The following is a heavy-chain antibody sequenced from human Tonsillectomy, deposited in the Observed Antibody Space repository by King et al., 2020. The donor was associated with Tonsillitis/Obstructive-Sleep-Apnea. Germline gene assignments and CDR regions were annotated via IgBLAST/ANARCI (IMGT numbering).Heavy chain of an antibody. CDR1: GYTFTSYY. CDR2: INPSGGST. CDR3: ARGCGDIVVVPAATPPDPGDWFDP. J-gene: IGHJ5*02. V-gene: IGHV1-46*01. Sequence: QLVQSGAEVKKPGASVKVSCKASGYTFTSYYMHWVRQAPGQGLEWMGIINPSGGSTSYAQKFQGRVTMTRDTSTSTAYMELSSLRSEDTAVYYCARGCGDIVVVPAATPPDPGDWFDPWGQGTLVTVSS. D-gene: IGHD2-2*01.